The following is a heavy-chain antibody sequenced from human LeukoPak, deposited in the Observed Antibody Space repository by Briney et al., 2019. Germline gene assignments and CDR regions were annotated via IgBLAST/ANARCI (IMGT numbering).Heavy chain of an antibody. V-gene: IGHV1-69*13. CDR2: IIPIFGTA. Sequence: SVKVSCKASGGTFSSYAISWVRQAPGQGLEWMGGIIPIFGTANYAQKFQGRVTITADESTSTAYMELSSLRSEDTAVYYCARFLHKDMITFGGVIGYDAFDIWGQGTMVTVSS. CDR3: ARFLHKDMITFGGVIGYDAFDI. CDR1: GGTFSSYA. J-gene: IGHJ3*02. D-gene: IGHD3-16*02.